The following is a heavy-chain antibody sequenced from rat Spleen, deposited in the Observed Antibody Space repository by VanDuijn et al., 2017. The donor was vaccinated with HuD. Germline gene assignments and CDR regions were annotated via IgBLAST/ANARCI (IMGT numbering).Heavy chain of an antibody. J-gene: IGHJ3*01. CDR3: TTVHDNWFAY. V-gene: IGHV5S10*01. CDR1: GFTFSDYA. CDR2: ISTSGSRT. Sequence: EVQLVESGGGLVQPGNSLKLSCAASGFTFSDYAMAWVRQAPREGLEWVATISTSGSRTYYPDSVKGRFTISRDNAKSTLYLQMDNLRSEDTATYHCTTVHDNWFAYWGQGTLVTVSS.